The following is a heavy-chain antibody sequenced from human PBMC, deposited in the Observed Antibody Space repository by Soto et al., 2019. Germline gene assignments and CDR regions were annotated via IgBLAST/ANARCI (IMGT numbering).Heavy chain of an antibody. V-gene: IGHV3-23*01. CDR2: ISGSGSNP. Sequence: GGSLRLSCAASGFTFSSYAMSWVRQAPGQGLEWVSAISGSGSNPYYAESVKGRFTISRDNSKNTLYLQMNSLRAEDNALYYCAKTASMTIRDGFDHWGQGTLVTVSS. CDR1: GFTFSSYA. CDR3: AKTASMTIRDGFDH. J-gene: IGHJ4*02. D-gene: IGHD4-17*01.